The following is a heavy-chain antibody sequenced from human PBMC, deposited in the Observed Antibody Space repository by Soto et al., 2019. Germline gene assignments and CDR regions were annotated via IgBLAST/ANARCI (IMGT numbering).Heavy chain of an antibody. V-gene: IGHV4-34*01. CDR1: GGSFSGYY. CDR2: INHSGST. D-gene: IGHD5-12*01. CDR3: AREGGEGNVDIVATIDRAGYYFDY. J-gene: IGHJ4*02. Sequence: QVQLQQWGAGLLKPSETLSLTCAVYGGSFSGYYWSWIRQPPGKGLEWIGEINHSGSTNYNPSLKSRVTNTVDTSKNQFSLKLSSVTAADTAVYYCAREGGEGNVDIVATIDRAGYYFDYWGQGTLVTVSS.